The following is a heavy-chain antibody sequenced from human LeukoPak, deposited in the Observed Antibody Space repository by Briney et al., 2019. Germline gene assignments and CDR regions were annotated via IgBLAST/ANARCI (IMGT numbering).Heavy chain of an antibody. J-gene: IGHJ4*02. D-gene: IGHD5-18*01. Sequence: SGGSLRLSCAASGFTFSSYGMHWVRQAPGKGLEWVAVISYDASDKYYVDSVKGRFTISRDNSKNTLYLQMNSLRAEDTAVYYCANGYSYVGDDWGQGTPVTVSS. CDR3: ANGYSYVGDD. V-gene: IGHV3-30*18. CDR1: GFTFSSYG. CDR2: ISYDASDK.